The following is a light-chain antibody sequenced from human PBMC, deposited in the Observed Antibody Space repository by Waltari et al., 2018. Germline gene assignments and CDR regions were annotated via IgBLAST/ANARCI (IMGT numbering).Light chain of an antibody. V-gene: IGKV1-5*03. J-gene: IGKJ1*01. CDR3: QQYDNYWT. CDR2: RAS. Sequence: DIQMTQSPSTLSASVGDRVTITCRASQSITNWLAWYQQKPGKAPKLLIYRASNLESGAPSRFSGSGSGTEFTLTISSLQHDDFATYYCQQYDNYWTFGQGTKVEIK. CDR1: QSITNW.